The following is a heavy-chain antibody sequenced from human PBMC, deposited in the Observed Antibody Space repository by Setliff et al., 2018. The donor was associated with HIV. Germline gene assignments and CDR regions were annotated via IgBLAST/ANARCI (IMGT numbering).Heavy chain of an antibody. CDR2: IYHSGAT. V-gene: IGHV4-38-2*02. CDR3: ARHSPVTTEDYMDV. Sequence: SETLSLTCTLSGDSVTTPYYWGWVRQPPGKGLEWVGSIYHSGATYFTPSLKSRVTLSVDTSKNQFFLRLTSVSAADTGLYFCARHSPVTTEDYMDVWGKGTTVTV. J-gene: IGHJ6*03. CDR1: GDSVTTPYY. D-gene: IGHD4-17*01.